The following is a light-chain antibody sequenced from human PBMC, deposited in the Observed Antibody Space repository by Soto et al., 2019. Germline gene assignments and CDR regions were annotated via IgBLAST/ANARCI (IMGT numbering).Light chain of an antibody. V-gene: IGKV1-5*01. J-gene: IGKJ4*01. Sequence: DIQMTQSPSTLSASVGDRVTITCRASQSISSWLAWYQQKPGRAPKVLIFDASSLESGVPSRFSGSGSATEFTLTINSLQPDDFATYYCQQYKSFSLTFGGGTRVEVK. CDR2: DAS. CDR1: QSISSW. CDR3: QQYKSFSLT.